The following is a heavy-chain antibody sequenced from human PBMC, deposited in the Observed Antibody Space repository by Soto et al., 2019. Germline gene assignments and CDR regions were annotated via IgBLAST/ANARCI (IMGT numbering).Heavy chain of an antibody. CDR1: GGSISSCGYS. Sequence: SETLSLTCAVSGGSISSCGYSWSWIRQPPGKGLEWIGYIYYSGSTYYNPSLKSRVTISVDTSKNQFSLKLSSVTAADTAVYYCARTYYDILTGYYPFDYWGQGTLVTVSS. CDR3: ARTYYDILTGYYPFDY. CDR2: IYYSGST. D-gene: IGHD3-9*01. J-gene: IGHJ4*02. V-gene: IGHV4-30-2*05.